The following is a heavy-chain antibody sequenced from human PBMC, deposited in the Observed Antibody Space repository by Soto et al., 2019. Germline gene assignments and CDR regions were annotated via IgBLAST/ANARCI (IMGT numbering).Heavy chain of an antibody. CDR2: ISSSGSSI. CDR1: GFTFSTYE. Sequence: GGSLRLSCAASGFTFSTYEMNWVRQAPGKGLEWVSYISSSGSSIYYADSVKGRFTISRDNAKNSLYLQMNSLRAEDTAVYYCATRSGGGGAFDIWGQGTMVTVSS. D-gene: IGHD3-10*01. J-gene: IGHJ3*02. V-gene: IGHV3-48*03. CDR3: ATRSGGGGAFDI.